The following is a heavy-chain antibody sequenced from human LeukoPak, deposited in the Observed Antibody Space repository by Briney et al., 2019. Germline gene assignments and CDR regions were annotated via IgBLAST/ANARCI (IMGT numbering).Heavy chain of an antibody. CDR3: ARETVAGTVMSYYGMDV. CDR1: GFSFSTYA. D-gene: IGHD6-19*01. Sequence: PGGSLRLSCAASGFSFSTYAMTWVRQAPGKGLEWVSAFSATDGSTQYAESVKGRFTISKDSTTNTLFLQINSLRAEDTAVYYCARETVAGTVMSYYGMDVWGQGTTVTVSS. V-gene: IGHV3-23*01. J-gene: IGHJ6*02. CDR2: FSATDGST.